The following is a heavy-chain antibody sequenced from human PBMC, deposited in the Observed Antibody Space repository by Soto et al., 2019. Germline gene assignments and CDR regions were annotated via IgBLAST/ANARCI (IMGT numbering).Heavy chain of an antibody. Sequence: QLQQTGPGLLKPSQTLSLTCTVSGASINNNDFYWISIRHTLGKVLEWIEYVYYSGTTDYIPSVNNRLSMSIDKSLNHFILKPISVTAAYTLTYDCARMSSFYDKCSFAVWGRGHLLTVA. D-gene: IGHD3-22*01. CDR1: GASINNNDFY. V-gene: IGHV4-30-4*01. CDR2: VYYSGTT. CDR3: ARMSSFYDKCSFAV. J-gene: IGHJ2*01.